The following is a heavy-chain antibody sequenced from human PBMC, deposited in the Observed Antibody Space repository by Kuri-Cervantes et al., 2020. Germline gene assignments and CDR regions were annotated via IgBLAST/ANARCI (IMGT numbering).Heavy chain of an antibody. V-gene: IGHV4-34*01. J-gene: IGHJ4*02. D-gene: IGHD1-7*01. CDR2: INHSGST. CDR1: GGSFSGYY. CDR3: ARDRDNWNSGFDY. Sequence: SQTLSLTCAVYGGSFSGYYWSWIRQPPGKGLEWIGEINHSGSTNYNPSLKSRVTMSVDTSKNQFSLKLSSVTAADTAVYYCARDRDNWNSGFDYWGQGTLVTVSS.